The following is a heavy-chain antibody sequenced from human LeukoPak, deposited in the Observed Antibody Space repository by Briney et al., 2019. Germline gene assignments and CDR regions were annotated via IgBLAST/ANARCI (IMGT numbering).Heavy chain of an antibody. CDR3: ARDGRYCSGGSCNHIDY. J-gene: IGHJ4*02. Sequence: SVKVSCKASGGTFSSYAISWVRQAPGQGLEWMGRIIPILGKANYAQKFQGRVTITADKSTSTAYMELSSLRSEDTAVYYCARDGRYCSGGSCNHIDYWGQGTLVTVSS. D-gene: IGHD2-15*01. CDR2: IIPILGKA. CDR1: GGTFSSYA. V-gene: IGHV1-69*04.